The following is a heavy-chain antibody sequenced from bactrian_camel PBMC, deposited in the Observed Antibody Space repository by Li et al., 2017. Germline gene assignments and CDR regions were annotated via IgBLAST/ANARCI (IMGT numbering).Heavy chain of an antibody. CDR2: IYMDGRGT. V-gene: IGHV3-1*01. CDR3: VKGARAWAAGTYFGY. Sequence: DVQLVESGGSLVQPGGSLRLSCTASGFTFSEYAMSWVRQVPGKELEWVSRIYMDGRGTYYADSVEGRFTISRDNTKNMLYLQMNSLKSEDTALYYCVKGARAWAAGTYFGYWGQGTQVTVS. J-gene: IGHJ6*01. CDR1: GFTFSEYA. D-gene: IGHD6*01.